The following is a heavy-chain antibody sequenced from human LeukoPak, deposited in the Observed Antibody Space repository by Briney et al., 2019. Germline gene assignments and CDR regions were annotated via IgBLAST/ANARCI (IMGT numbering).Heavy chain of an antibody. J-gene: IGHJ5*02. CDR2: IYYSGST. CDR3: ARDYKVLNGFVPREVGATGGWFDP. Sequence: SETLSLTCTVSGGSISSYYWNWIRQPPGKGLEWIGYIYYSGSTNYNPSLKSRVTISVDTSKNQFSLKLSSVSAADTAVYYCARDYKVLNGFVPREVGATGGWFDPWGQGTLVTVSS. D-gene: IGHD1-26*01. V-gene: IGHV4-59*01. CDR1: GGSISSYY.